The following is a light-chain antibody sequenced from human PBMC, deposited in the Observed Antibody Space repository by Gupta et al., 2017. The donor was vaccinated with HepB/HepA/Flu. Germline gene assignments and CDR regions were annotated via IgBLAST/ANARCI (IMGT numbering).Light chain of an antibody. CDR1: SSDVGGYNY. CDR3: CSYAGSYTFVV. V-gene: IGLV2-11*02. CDR2: YVS. Sequence: QSALTQPRPVAESPRQSASISCTGTSSDVGGYNYVHWYQQHPGKAPKLMIYYVSKRPSGVPERFSGSKSGNTASLTISGLQAEDEADYFCCSYAGSYTFVVFGGGTKLTVL. J-gene: IGLJ2*01.